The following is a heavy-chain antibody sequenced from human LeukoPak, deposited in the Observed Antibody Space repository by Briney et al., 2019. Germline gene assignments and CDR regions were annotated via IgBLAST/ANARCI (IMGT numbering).Heavy chain of an antibody. CDR3: ARVNGDTAMVDWFDP. Sequence: GGSLRLSCAASGFTFSSYSMNWVRQAPGKGLEWVSSISSSSSYIYYADSVKGRFTISRDNAKNSLYLQMNSLRAEDTAVYYCARVNGDTAMVDWFDPWGQGTLVTVSS. J-gene: IGHJ5*02. V-gene: IGHV3-21*01. CDR2: ISSSSSYI. CDR1: GFTFSSYS. D-gene: IGHD5-18*01.